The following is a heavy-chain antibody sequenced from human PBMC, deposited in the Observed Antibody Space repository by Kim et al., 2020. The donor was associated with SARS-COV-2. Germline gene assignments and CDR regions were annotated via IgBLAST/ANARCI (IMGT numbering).Heavy chain of an antibody. Sequence: GGSLRLSCTASGFTFGDYAMSWVRQAPGKGLEWVSFIRSKAYGGTTEYAASVKGRFTISRDDSKTIAHLQMNSLKTEDTAVYYCTRAPNIGRWAYYYYYYMDVWGKGNTVTVSS. J-gene: IGHJ6*03. CDR2: IRSKAYGGTT. V-gene: IGHV3-49*04. CDR1: GFTFGDYA. CDR3: TRAPNIGRWAYYYYYYMDV. D-gene: IGHD5-12*01.